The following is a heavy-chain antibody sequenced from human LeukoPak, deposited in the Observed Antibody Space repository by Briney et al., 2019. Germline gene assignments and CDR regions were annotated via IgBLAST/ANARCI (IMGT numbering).Heavy chain of an antibody. J-gene: IGHJ4*02. D-gene: IGHD3-22*01. V-gene: IGHV4-39*01. CDR3: VRRVAGSGYRDS. Sequence: SETLSLTCTVSGCSISSSRHYWGWIRQPPGKGLEWIGNILYSGSTNYNPSLKSRVTISVDTSKNKFSLKLSSVTAADTADYYCVRRVAGSGYRDSWGQGTLVTVSS. CDR1: GCSISSSRHY. CDR2: ILYSGST.